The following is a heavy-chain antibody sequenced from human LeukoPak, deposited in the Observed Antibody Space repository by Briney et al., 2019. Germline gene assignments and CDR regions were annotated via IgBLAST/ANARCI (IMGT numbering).Heavy chain of an antibody. CDR3: AREGYDFWSGYYPA. D-gene: IGHD3-3*01. V-gene: IGHV4-59*01. CDR2: IYYSGST. Sequence: PWETLSLTCTVSGGSISSYYSSWMRQPPGKGLEWIGYIYYSGSTNYNPSLKSRVTISVDTSKNQFSLKLSSVTAAGTAVYYCAREGYDFWSGYYPAWGQGTLVTVSS. J-gene: IGHJ5*02. CDR1: GGSISSYY.